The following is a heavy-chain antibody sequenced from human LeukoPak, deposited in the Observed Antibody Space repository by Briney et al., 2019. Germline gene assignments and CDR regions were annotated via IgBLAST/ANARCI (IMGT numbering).Heavy chain of an antibody. CDR1: GGSFSGYY. Sequence: SETLSLTCAVYGGSFSGYYCSWIRQPPGKGLEWIGVINHSGSTNYNPSLKSRVTMSVDTSKNQFSLKLNSVTAADTALYYCARSLAARPDIDYWGQGTLVTVSS. D-gene: IGHD6-6*01. CDR2: INHSGST. V-gene: IGHV4-34*01. CDR3: ARSLAARPDIDY. J-gene: IGHJ4*02.